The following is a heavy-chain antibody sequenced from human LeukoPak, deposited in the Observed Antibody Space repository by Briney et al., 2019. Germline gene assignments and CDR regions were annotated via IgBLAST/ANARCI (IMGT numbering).Heavy chain of an antibody. V-gene: IGHV4-59*01. CDR2: IYYSGST. Sequence: PSETLSLTCTVSGGSISSYYWSWIRQPPGKGLEWIGYIYYSGSTNYNPSLKSRVTISVDTSKNQFSLKLSSVTAADTAVYYCARRGPYGDYLVDWGQGTLVTVSS. CDR1: GGSISSYY. J-gene: IGHJ4*02. D-gene: IGHD4-17*01. CDR3: ARRGPYGDYLVD.